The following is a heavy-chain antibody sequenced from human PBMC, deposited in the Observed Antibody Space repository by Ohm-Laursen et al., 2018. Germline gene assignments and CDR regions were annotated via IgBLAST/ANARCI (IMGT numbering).Heavy chain of an antibody. Sequence: GALSLTCIVSGDSISSYYWNWIRQPPGKGLEWIGYIYYSGSTNYNPSLQSRVTISIDTSKNQFSLKLTSVTAADTALYYCARRVGGSYRLPGYWGRGTLVTASS. CDR1: GDSISSYY. V-gene: IGHV4-59*01. J-gene: IGHJ4*02. CDR3: ARRVGGSYRLPGY. D-gene: IGHD3-16*02. CDR2: IYYSGST.